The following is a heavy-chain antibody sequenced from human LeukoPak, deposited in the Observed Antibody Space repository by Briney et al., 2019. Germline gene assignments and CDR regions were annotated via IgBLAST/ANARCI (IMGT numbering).Heavy chain of an antibody. CDR1: GDTFTTYA. J-gene: IGHJ4*02. Sequence: ASVKVSCKASGDTFTTYAIIWVRQAPGQGLEWMGWINPNSGGTNYAQKFQGRVTMTRDTSISTAYMELSRLRSDDTAVYYCARDLGSGGRVVVYFDYWGQGTLVTVSS. V-gene: IGHV1-2*02. CDR2: INPNSGGT. CDR3: ARDLGSGGRVVVYFDY. D-gene: IGHD2-15*01.